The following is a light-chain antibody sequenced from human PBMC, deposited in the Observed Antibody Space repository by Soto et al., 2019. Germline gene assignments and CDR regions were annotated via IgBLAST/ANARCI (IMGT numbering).Light chain of an antibody. CDR1: QSISSW. CDR3: QQYNSPIT. Sequence: DIQMTQSPSTLSASVGDRFTITCRASQSISSWLAWYQQKPGKAPKLLIYDASSLESGVPSRFSGSGSGTEFTLTISSLQPDDFATYYCQQYNSPITFGQGTRLE. V-gene: IGKV1-5*01. CDR2: DAS. J-gene: IGKJ5*01.